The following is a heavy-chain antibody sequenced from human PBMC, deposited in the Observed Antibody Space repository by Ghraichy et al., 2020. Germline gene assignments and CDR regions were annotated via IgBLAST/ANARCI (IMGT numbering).Heavy chain of an antibody. CDR3: ARSLGAQQSRVNWFDP. D-gene: IGHD6-13*01. V-gene: IGHV4-59*01. CDR1: GGSISTYY. J-gene: IGHJ5*02. Sequence: ESLNISCTVSGGSISTYYWNWIRQPPGKGLEWIGYIYYSGSTNYNPSLKSRVTISVDTSKNQFSLKLSSMTAADTAVYYCARSLGAQQSRVNWFDPWGQGTLVTVSS. CDR2: IYYSGST.